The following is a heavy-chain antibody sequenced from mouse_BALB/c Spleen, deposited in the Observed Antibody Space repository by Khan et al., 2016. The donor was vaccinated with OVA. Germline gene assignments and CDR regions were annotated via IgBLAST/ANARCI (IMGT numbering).Heavy chain of an antibody. CDR3: VRDGAYHRNDGWFAY. V-gene: IGHV1-4*01. Sequence: QVQLKESGAELARPGASVKISCKASGYPFTSYTIHWIKKRPGQGLEWIGYINPRNGYTNSNQKFKDKATLTTDKSSTTAYLQLSSLTSDDSAVYNCVRDGAYHRNDGWFAYWGQGTLVTVSA. CDR2: INPRNGYT. CDR1: GYPFTSYT. D-gene: IGHD2-14*01. J-gene: IGHJ3*01.